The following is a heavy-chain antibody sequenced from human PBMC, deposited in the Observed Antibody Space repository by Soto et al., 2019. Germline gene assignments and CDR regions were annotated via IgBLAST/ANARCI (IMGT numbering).Heavy chain of an antibody. V-gene: IGHV4-31*03. CDR1: CGSISSGGYY. J-gene: IGHJ6*02. CDR3: ARDRRGYDFWSGYSPVMDGMDV. D-gene: IGHD3-3*01. Sequence: SETLSLTCTVSCGSISSGGYYWSWIRQHPGKGLEWIGYIYYSGSTYYNPSLKSRVTISVDTSKNQFSLKLSSVTAADTAVYYCARDRRGYDFWSGYSPVMDGMDVWGQGTTVTVSS. CDR2: IYYSGST.